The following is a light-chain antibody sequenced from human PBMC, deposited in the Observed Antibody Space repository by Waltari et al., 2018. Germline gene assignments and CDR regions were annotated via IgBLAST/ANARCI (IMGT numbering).Light chain of an antibody. V-gene: IGLV2-14*03. CDR1: SSDVGAYNF. J-gene: IGLJ3*02. CDR2: DVR. CDR3: FSYRSTFPWV. Sequence: QSALTQPASMSGSPGQSITISCTGTSSDVGAYNFVSWYQQHPGKTPKLIIYDVRIRSLGVSNRSSVSTSGNTSSLTISGLQAEDEADYYCFSYRSTFPWVFGGGTKVTVL.